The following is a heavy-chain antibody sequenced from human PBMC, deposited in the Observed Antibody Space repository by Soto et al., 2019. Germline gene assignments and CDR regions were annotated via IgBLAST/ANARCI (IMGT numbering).Heavy chain of an antibody. CDR2: INAGNGNT. Sequence: QVQLVQSGAEVKKPGASVKVYCKASGYTFPSYAMPWVRQAPGQRLEWMGWINAGNGNTKYSQKFQGRVTITRDTSASPAYMELSSLRSEDTAVYYCASDVGATGDWGQGPLVTVSS. J-gene: IGHJ4*02. CDR3: ASDVGATGD. V-gene: IGHV1-3*01. CDR1: GYTFPSYA. D-gene: IGHD1-26*01.